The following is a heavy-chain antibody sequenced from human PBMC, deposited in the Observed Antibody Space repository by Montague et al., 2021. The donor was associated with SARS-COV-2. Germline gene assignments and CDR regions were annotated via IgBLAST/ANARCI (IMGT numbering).Heavy chain of an antibody. Sequence: SLRLSCAASGFTFSGYEMNWVRQAPGKGLEWVSYISSSGSTIYYADSVKGRFTISRDNAKNSLYLQMNSLRAEDTAVYYCVRGRITMIVVVPHNAFDIWGQGTMVTVSS. CDR1: GFTFSGYE. CDR3: VRGRITMIVVVPHNAFDI. D-gene: IGHD3-22*01. J-gene: IGHJ3*02. CDR2: ISSSGSTI. V-gene: IGHV3-48*03.